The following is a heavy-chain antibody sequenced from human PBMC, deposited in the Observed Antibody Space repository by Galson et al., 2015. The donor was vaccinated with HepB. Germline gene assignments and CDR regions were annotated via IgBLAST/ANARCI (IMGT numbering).Heavy chain of an antibody. CDR3: AGYDYGDYLIDY. Sequence: SLRLSCAASGFSFSSYSMSWVRQAPGKGLEWVSSISRSSSHTYYADSVKGRFTISRDNAKDSLYLQMNSLRADDTAVYYCAGYDYGDYLIDYWGQGTLVTVSS. D-gene: IGHD4-17*01. V-gene: IGHV3-21*01. CDR2: ISRSSSHT. CDR1: GFSFSSYS. J-gene: IGHJ4*02.